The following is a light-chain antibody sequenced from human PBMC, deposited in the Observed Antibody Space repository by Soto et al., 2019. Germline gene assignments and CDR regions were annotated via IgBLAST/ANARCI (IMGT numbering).Light chain of an antibody. J-gene: IGKJ1*01. CDR2: LGS. V-gene: IGKV2-28*01. CDR3: MQTLQSWT. Sequence: DIVMTQSPLSLPVTPGEPASISCRSSQSLLHSNGYNYLDWYLQKPGQSPQLLIYLGSNRASGVPDRFSGSGSGTDFTLKISRVGAEDVGVYCCMQTLQSWTFGQGTKVDIK. CDR1: QSLLHSNGYNY.